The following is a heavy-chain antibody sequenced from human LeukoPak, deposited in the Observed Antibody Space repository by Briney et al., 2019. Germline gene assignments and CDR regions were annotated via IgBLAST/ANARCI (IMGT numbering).Heavy chain of an antibody. CDR1: GFTFSSYA. CDR2: ISGSGGST. CDR3: AKGEATGIYYYYYGMDV. V-gene: IGHV3-23*01. J-gene: IGHJ6*02. Sequence: GASLRLSCAASGFTFSSYAMSWVRQAPGKGLEWVSAISGSGGSTYYADSVKGRFTISRDNSKNTLYLQMNSLRAEDTAVYYCAKGEATGIYYYYYGMDVWGQGTTVTVSS. D-gene: IGHD1-26*01.